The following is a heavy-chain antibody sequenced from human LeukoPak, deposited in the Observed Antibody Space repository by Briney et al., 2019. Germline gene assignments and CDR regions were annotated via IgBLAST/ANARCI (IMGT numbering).Heavy chain of an antibody. CDR1: GGTFSSYA. Sequence: SVKVSCKASGGTFSSYAISWVRQAPGQGLEWMGGIIPIFGTANYAQKFQGRVTITADESTGTAYMELSSLRSEDTAVYYCASPRTDGSGSYSFFHPIDYWGQGTLVTVSS. CDR2: IIPIFGTA. V-gene: IGHV1-69*01. J-gene: IGHJ4*02. D-gene: IGHD3-10*01. CDR3: ASPRTDGSGSYSFFHPIDY.